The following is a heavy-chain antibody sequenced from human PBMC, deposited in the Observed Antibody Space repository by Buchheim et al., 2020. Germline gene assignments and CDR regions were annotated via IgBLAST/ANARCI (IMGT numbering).Heavy chain of an antibody. CDR2: IGNGGST. V-gene: IGHV3-23*01. J-gene: IGHJ5*02. CDR3: AKSPGITGTTGFWFDA. CDR1: GFTFSSFA. Sequence: EAQLLESGGGLVQPGESLRVSCAASGFTFSSFAMSWVRQAPGKGLEWGSAIGNGGSTYYADSVKGRVTVSRDNSKITMDLQMNSLRAEDTAVYFCAKSPGITGTTGFWFDAWGQGTL. D-gene: IGHD1-7*01.